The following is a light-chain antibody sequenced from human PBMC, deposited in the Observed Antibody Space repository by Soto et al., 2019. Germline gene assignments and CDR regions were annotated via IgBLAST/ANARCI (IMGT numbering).Light chain of an antibody. Sequence: QTVVTQEPSLTVSPGGTVTLTCASSTGAVTSGNYPSWFQQKPGQPPTTLIYTTNSKHSWTPARFSGSLLGGKAALTLSGAQPEDEADYCCLVYYGGAQLVFGGGTKVTVL. CDR1: TGAVTSGNY. V-gene: IGLV7-43*01. CDR3: LVYYGGAQLV. CDR2: TTN. J-gene: IGLJ3*02.